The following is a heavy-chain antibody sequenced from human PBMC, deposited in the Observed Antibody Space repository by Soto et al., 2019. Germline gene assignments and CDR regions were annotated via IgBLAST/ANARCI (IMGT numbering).Heavy chain of an antibody. CDR2: ISYDGSNK. V-gene: IGHV3-30*18. J-gene: IGHJ4*02. D-gene: IGHD6-13*01. CDR3: AKDLVFPNARYSSSWYNGPLDY. CDR1: GFTFSSYG. Sequence: GGSLRLSCAASGFTFSSYGMHWVRQAPGKGLEWVAVISYDGSNKYYADSVKGRFTISRDNSKNTLYLQMNSLRAEDTAVYYCAKDLVFPNARYSSSWYNGPLDYWGQGTLVTVSS.